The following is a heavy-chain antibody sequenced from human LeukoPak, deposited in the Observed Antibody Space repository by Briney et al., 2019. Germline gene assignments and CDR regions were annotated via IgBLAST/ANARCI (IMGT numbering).Heavy chain of an antibody. Sequence: GGSLRLSCAASGFTFSSYSMNWVRQAPGKGLEWVSSISSSSSYIYYADSVKGRFTISRDNAKNSLYLQMNSLRAEDTAVYCCARGGSSSWYFDYWGQGTLVTVSS. CDR3: ARGGSSSWYFDY. V-gene: IGHV3-21*01. CDR1: GFTFSSYS. D-gene: IGHD6-13*01. J-gene: IGHJ4*02. CDR2: ISSSSSYI.